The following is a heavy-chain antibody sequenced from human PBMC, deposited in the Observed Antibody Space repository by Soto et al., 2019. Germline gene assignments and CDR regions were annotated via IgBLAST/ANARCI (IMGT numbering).Heavy chain of an antibody. V-gene: IGHV3-23*01. Sequence: EVQLLESGGGLVQPGGSLRLSCAASGFTFSSYAMSWVRQAPGKGLEWVSAISGSGGSTYYADSVKGRFTISRDNSKNTLYLKMNSRRAEDTAVYYCAKGGFWSDYYYYGMDVWGQGTTVTVSS. CDR1: GFTFSSYA. J-gene: IGHJ6*02. CDR3: AKGGFWSDYYYYGMDV. D-gene: IGHD3-3*01. CDR2: ISGSGGST.